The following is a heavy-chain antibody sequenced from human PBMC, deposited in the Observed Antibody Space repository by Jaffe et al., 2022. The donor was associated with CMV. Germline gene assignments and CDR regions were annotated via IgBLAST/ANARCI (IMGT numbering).Heavy chain of an antibody. CDR3: ARDQDYDSSGYYQDY. D-gene: IGHD3-22*01. V-gene: IGHV3-7*03. CDR1: GFTFSSYW. Sequence: EVQLVESGGGLVQPGGSLRLSCAASGFTFSSYWMSWVRQAPGKGLEWVANIKQDGSEKYYVDSVKGRFTISRDNAKNSLYLQMNSLRAEDTAVYYCARDQDYDSSGYYQDYWGQGTLVTVSS. CDR2: IKQDGSEK. J-gene: IGHJ4*02.